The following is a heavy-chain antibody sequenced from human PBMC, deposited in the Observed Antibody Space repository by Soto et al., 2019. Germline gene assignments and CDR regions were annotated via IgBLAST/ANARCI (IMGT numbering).Heavy chain of an antibody. D-gene: IGHD7-27*01. CDR2: ISGSGDST. J-gene: IGHJ6*03. CDR1: GFTFSSYA. V-gene: IGHV3-23*01. Sequence: GGSLRLSCAASGFTFSSYAMSWVRQAPGKGLEWVSAISGSGDSTYYADSVKGRFTISRDNSKNTLYLQMNSLRDDDTALYYCANPGKAGDPPYYYYYYMDVWGKGTTVTVSS. CDR3: ANPGKAGDPPYYYYYYMDV.